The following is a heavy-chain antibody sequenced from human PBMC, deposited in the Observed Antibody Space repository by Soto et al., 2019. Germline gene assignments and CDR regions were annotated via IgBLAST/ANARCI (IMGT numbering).Heavy chain of an antibody. Sequence: QVQLQESGPGLVKPSETLSLTCTVSGGSISSYYWSWIRQPPGKGLEWIGYIYYSGSTNYNPSLKSRVTISVDTSKNQFSLKLSSVTAADTAVYYCARVSSGWYRGAFDIWGQGTMVTVSS. CDR1: GGSISSYY. D-gene: IGHD6-19*01. CDR3: ARVSSGWYRGAFDI. V-gene: IGHV4-59*01. CDR2: IYYSGST. J-gene: IGHJ3*02.